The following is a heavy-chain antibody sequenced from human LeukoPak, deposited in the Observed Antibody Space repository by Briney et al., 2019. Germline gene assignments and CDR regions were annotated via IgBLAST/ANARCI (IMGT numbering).Heavy chain of an antibody. CDR3: AKDISNCGGDCYYFDY. CDR1: GFTFDDYA. D-gene: IGHD2-21*02. J-gene: IGHJ4*02. V-gene: IGHV3-43*02. CDR2: ISGDGSDT. Sequence: GGSLRHSCAASGFTFDDYAMHWVRQPPGKGLEWVSLISGDGSDTYYADSVKGRFTISRDNSKNSLYLQVNSLRTGDTALYYCAKDISNCGGDCYYFDYWGQGTLVTVSS.